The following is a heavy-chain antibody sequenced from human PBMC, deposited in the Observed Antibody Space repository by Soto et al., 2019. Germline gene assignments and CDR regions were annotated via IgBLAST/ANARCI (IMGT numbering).Heavy chain of an antibody. CDR2: ISYDGSNK. V-gene: IGHV3-30-3*01. CDR1: GFTFSNNA. J-gene: IGHJ6*02. CDR3: ARGTTTSAFSAMDV. D-gene: IGHD1-1*01. Sequence: QVQLVESGGGVVQPGRSLRLSCAASGFTFSNNAMGWVRQAPGKGLEWVAVISYDGSNKYIAESVKGRFTISRDNSKNTLFLQMKSLRAEDTAVYYCARGTTTSAFSAMDVWGQGTTVTVSS.